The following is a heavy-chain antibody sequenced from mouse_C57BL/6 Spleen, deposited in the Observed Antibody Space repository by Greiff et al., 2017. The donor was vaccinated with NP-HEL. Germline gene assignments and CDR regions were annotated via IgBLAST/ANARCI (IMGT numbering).Heavy chain of an antibody. J-gene: IGHJ2*01. CDR3: ARLIYYGNYFDY. D-gene: IGHD2-1*01. CDR1: GYTFTSYW. Sequence: QVQLQQPGAELVMPGASVKLSCKASGYTFTSYWMHWVKQRPGQGLEWIGEIDPSDSYTNYNQKFKGQSTLTVDKSSSTAYMQLSSLTSEDSAVYYCARLIYYGNYFDYWGQGTTLTVSS. CDR2: IDPSDSYT. V-gene: IGHV1-69*01.